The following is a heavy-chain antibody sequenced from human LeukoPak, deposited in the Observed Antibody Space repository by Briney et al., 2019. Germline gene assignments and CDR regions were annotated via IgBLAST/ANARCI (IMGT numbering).Heavy chain of an antibody. Sequence: ASVKLSCKASGYTFTGYYMDWVRHAPGQGLEWMGGINPNSGGTNYAQKFQGRVTMTRDTSISTAYMQLSRLRSDDTAVYYCARGYCSSTSCKPWSGWFDPWGQGTLVTVSS. CDR3: ARGYCSSTSCKPWSGWFDP. D-gene: IGHD2-2*01. CDR2: INPNSGGT. J-gene: IGHJ5*02. V-gene: IGHV1-2*02. CDR1: GYTFTGYY.